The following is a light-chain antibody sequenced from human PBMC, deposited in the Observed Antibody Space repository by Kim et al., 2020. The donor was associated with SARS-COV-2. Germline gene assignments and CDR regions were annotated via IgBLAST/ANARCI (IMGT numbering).Light chain of an antibody. CDR2: GAS. CDR3: QQYGSSPLT. Sequence: EIVLTQSPGTLSLSPGERATLSCRASRSVSSSSLAWYQQRPGQAPRLLIYGASSRATGIPDRFSGSGSGTDFTLTISRLEPEDFAVYYCQQYGSSPLTFGVGTKVDIK. CDR1: RSVSSSS. V-gene: IGKV3-20*01. J-gene: IGKJ4*01.